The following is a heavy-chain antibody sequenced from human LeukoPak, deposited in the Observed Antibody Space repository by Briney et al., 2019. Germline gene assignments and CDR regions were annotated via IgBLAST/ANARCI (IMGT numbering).Heavy chain of an antibody. CDR3: ARMRAGGSYHDAFDI. CDR2: IDWDDDK. D-gene: IGHD1-26*01. Sequence: SGPTLVNPTQTLTLTCTFYGFPLSTSGMCVSWIRQPPGKALEYLARIDWDDDKYYSTSLKTRLTISKDTSENQVVLTMTNMDPVDTATYYCARMRAGGSYHDAFDIWGQGTMVTVSS. CDR1: GFPLSTSGMC. J-gene: IGHJ3*02. V-gene: IGHV2-70*11.